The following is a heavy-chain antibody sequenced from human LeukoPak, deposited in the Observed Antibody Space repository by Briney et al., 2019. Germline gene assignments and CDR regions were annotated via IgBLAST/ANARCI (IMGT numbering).Heavy chain of an antibody. D-gene: IGHD5-18*01. CDR2: INHNGST. CDR3: ARGGSTQTDTAMVDY. V-gene: IGHV4-34*01. CDR1: GGSFSGYY. Sequence: PSETLSLTCAVYGGSFSGYYWSWIRQPPGKGLEWIGKINHNGSTNYNPSLKSRVTISVDTSKNQFSLKLSSVTAADTAVYYCARGGSTQTDTAMVDYWGQGTLVTVSS. J-gene: IGHJ4*02.